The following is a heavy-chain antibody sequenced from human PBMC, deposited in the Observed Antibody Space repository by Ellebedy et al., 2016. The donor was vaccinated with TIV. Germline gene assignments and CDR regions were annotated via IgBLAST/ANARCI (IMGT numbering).Heavy chain of an antibody. Sequence: SETLSLTCAVYGGSFSGYYWSWIRQPPGKGLEWIGSIYYSGNTYYNPSLKSRVTISVDTSKNQFSLKLSSVTAADTAVYYCASSTLGYSGYEGPNDAFDIWGQGTMVTVSS. CDR1: GGSFSGYY. CDR2: IYYSGNT. D-gene: IGHD5-12*01. V-gene: IGHV4-34*01. CDR3: ASSTLGYSGYEGPNDAFDI. J-gene: IGHJ3*02.